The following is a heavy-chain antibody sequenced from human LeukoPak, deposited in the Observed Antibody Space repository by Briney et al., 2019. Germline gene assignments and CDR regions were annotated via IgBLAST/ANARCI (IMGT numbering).Heavy chain of an antibody. Sequence: PGGSLRLSCAASGFTVSSNYMSWVRQAPGKGLEWVSVIYSGGSTCYADSVKGRFTISRDNSKNTLYLQMNSLRAEDTAVYYCAGATDYYYYGMDVWGQGTTVTVSS. D-gene: IGHD4-11*01. CDR1: GFTVSSNY. CDR2: IYSGGST. V-gene: IGHV3-66*01. J-gene: IGHJ6*02. CDR3: AGATDYYYYGMDV.